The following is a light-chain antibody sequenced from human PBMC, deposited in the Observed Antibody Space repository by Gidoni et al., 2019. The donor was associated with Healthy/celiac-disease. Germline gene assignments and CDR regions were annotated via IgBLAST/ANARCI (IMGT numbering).Light chain of an antibody. CDR2: RDS. V-gene: IGLV3-9*01. CDR3: QVWDSSTVV. J-gene: IGLJ2*01. Sequence: SYELTQPLSVSVARGQTARITCGGNNIGSKNVHWYQQKPGQAHVLVIYRDSNRPSGIPERFSGSNSGNTATLTISRAQAGDEADYYCQVWDSSTVVFGGGTKLTVL. CDR1: NIGSKN.